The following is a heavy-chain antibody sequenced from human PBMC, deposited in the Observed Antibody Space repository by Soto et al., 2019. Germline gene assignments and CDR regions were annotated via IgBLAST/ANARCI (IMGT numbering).Heavy chain of an antibody. V-gene: IGHV3-30-3*01. CDR3: ARVLGGMATVPFDY. D-gene: IGHD4-4*01. CDR2: ISYEGSNK. CDR1: VFTFISYA. J-gene: IGHJ4*02. Sequence: SGWSLRLACASSVFTFISYAMHWVRQAPGTGLEWVAVISYEGSNKYYADSVKGRFTISRDNSKNTLYLQMNSLRTEDTAVYYCARVLGGMATVPFDYWGQGALVTVSS.